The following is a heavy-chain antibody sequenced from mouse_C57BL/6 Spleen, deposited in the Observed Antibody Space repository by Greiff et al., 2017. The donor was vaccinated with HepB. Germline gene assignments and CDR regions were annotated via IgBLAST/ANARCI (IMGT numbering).Heavy chain of an antibody. V-gene: IGHV6-6*01. CDR3: TRDSIYAMDY. J-gene: IGHJ4*01. D-gene: IGHD2-10*02. Sequence: EAMLVESGGGLVQPGGSMKLSCAASGFTFSDAWMDWVRQSPEKGLEWVAEIRNKANNHATYYAESVKGRFTISRDDSKCSVYLQMNSLRAEDTGIYYCTRDSIYAMDYWGQGTSVTVSS. CDR2: IRNKANNHAT. CDR1: GFTFSDAW.